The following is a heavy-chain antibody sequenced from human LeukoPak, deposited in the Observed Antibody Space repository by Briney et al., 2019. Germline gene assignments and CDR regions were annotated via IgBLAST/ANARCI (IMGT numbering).Heavy chain of an antibody. CDR3: ARVAYYDSSGYYPVPFDY. D-gene: IGHD3-22*01. CDR2: ISRSSSYI. V-gene: IGHV3-21*01. J-gene: IGHJ4*02. Sequence: GGSLRLSCAASGFTFSSYTMNWVRQASGRGLEWVSSISRSSSYIYYGDSVKGRFTISRDNAKNSLYLQMNSLRAEDTAVYYCARVAYYDSSGYYPVPFDYWGQGTLVTVSS. CDR1: GFTFSSYT.